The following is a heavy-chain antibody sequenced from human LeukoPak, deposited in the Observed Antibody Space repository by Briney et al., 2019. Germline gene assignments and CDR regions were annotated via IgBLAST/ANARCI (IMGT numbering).Heavy chain of an antibody. Sequence: SETLSLTCTVSGGSISSGDYYWSWIRQPPGKGLEWIGYIYYSGSTYYNPSLKSRVTISVDTSKNQFSLKLSSVTAADTAVYYCARSSWYGSNYFDYWGQGTLVTVSS. V-gene: IGHV4-30-4*01. CDR2: IYYSGST. CDR1: GGSISSGDYY. J-gene: IGHJ4*02. D-gene: IGHD6-13*01. CDR3: ARSSWYGSNYFDY.